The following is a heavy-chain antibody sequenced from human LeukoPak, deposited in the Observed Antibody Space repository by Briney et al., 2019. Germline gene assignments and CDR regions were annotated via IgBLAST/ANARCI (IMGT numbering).Heavy chain of an antibody. V-gene: IGHV1-8*01. D-gene: IGHD3-16*02. J-gene: IGHJ3*02. CDR2: INVYNGNT. Sequence: GASVKVSCKASGYSFTTYGITWVRQAPGQGLEWMGWINVYNGNTNYAQKSHGRVTMTRNTSISTAYMQLSSLRSEGTAVYYCARYYTEGGADDYVWRSYRENTAFDIWGQGTMVTVSS. CDR3: ARYYTEGGADDYVWRSYRENTAFDI. CDR1: GYSFTTYG.